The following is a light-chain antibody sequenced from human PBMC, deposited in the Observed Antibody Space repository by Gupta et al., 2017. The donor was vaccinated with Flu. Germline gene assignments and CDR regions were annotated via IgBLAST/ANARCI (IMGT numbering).Light chain of an antibody. V-gene: IGKV1-39*01. CDR2: AAS. CDR3: QQSYNTPLLS. CDR1: QSISRY. Sequence: SSLSASVGDRVTMTCRASQSISRYLNWYQHKPGKAPKLLIYAASSLQSGVPSRFSGSGSGTDFTLTIRNLQPEDLATYYCQQSYNTPLLSFGPGTKVDV. J-gene: IGKJ3*01.